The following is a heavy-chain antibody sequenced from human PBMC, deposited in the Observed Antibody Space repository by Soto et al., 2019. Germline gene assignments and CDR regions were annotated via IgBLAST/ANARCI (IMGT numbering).Heavy chain of an antibody. CDR2: IDPNSGGT. CDR1: GYIFTGYY. J-gene: IGHJ4*02. D-gene: IGHD1-26*01. Sequence: QVQLVQSGAEVKKPGASVKVSCKASGYIFTGYYMHWVRQAPGQGLEWMGWIDPNSGGTDYAQKFQGRATITRGTSISTAYMELSRLRVDDTAVYYCARVMSGSYLGHGYYFDYWGQGTLVTVSS. V-gene: IGHV1-2*02. CDR3: ARVMSGSYLGHGYYFDY.